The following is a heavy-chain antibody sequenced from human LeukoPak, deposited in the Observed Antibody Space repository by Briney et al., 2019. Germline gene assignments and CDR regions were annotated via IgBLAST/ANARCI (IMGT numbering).Heavy chain of an antibody. Sequence: GASVKVSCKASGYTFTSYYMHWVRQAPGQGLEWMGIINPSGGSTSYAQKFQGRVTMTRDTSTSSVYMELSSLRSADTDVYDCARDGANKWELRVGFDYWGQGPLVTVSS. D-gene: IGHD1-26*01. CDR3: ARDGANKWELRVGFDY. V-gene: IGHV1-46*01. CDR1: GYTFTSYY. CDR2: INPSGGST. J-gene: IGHJ4*02.